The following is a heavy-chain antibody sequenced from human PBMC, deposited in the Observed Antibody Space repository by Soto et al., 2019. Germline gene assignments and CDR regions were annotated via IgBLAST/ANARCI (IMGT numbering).Heavy chain of an antibody. Sequence: QVQLVQSGAEVRKPGASVTVSCKASGYTFTHYYVYWVRQAPGQGLEWMGIINPSVGSTSYAQNFKGRVTLTRDTSTKTVYMDLSRLRSEDSAMYYCVREVGDSSVDYWGQGTLVSVSS. J-gene: IGHJ4*02. CDR2: INPSVGST. CDR3: VREVGDSSVDY. V-gene: IGHV1-46*01. CDR1: GYTFTHYY. D-gene: IGHD6-19*01.